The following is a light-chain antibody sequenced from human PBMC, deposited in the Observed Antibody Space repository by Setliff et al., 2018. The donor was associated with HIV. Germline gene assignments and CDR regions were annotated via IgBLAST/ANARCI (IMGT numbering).Light chain of an antibody. CDR2: EIT. V-gene: IGLV2-8*01. Sequence: QSALAQPPSASGSPGQSVTISCTGTSSDVGDYNYVSWYQQHPGKAPKLMSYEITKRPSGVPDRFSGSKSGNTASLTVSGLQAEDEADYYCSSYASSNSYVFGTGTKVTVL. CDR3: SSYASSNSYV. CDR1: SSDVGDYNY. J-gene: IGLJ1*01.